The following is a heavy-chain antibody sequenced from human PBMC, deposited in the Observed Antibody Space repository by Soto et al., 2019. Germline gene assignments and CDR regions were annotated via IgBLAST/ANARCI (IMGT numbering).Heavy chain of an antibody. D-gene: IGHD3-10*01. CDR2: INPNSGGT. CDR1: GYTFTGYY. J-gene: IGHJ4*02. CDR3: ARGNDKRPMGVVLLWFGGRRYFNX. Sequence: VKVSCKASGYTFTGYYMHWVRQAPGQGLEWMGLINPNSGGTNCAQKFQGWVPMTRDTSIRTAYMELSRLRSDDTAVYYCARGNDKRPMGVVLLWFGGRRYFNXWGQVTLVTVSX. V-gene: IGHV1-2*04.